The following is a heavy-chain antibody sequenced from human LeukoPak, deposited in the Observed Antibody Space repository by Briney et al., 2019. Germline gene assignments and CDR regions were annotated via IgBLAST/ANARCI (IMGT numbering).Heavy chain of an antibody. V-gene: IGHV3-23*01. Sequence: GGSLRLSCAASGFTFGSYALNWVRQAPGKGLEWVPTVSGSGDATYYADSVKGRFTVSRDDSKNTLHLQMDSLRAEDTALYYCAKGNTGSAYSAVDHWGQGTLVTVSS. D-gene: IGHD2-15*01. CDR2: VSGSGDAT. CDR3: AKGNTGSAYSAVDH. CDR1: GFTFGSYA. J-gene: IGHJ4*02.